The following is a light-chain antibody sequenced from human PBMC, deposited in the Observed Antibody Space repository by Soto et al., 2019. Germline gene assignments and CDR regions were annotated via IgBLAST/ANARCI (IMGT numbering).Light chain of an antibody. J-gene: IGLJ1*01. CDR3: SSYTSSRTLV. V-gene: IGLV2-14*01. CDR1: SSDVGGYNY. CDR2: GVT. Sequence: QSALTQPPSASGSPGQSVTISCTGTSSDVGGYNYVSWYQRHPGKAPKLLIYGVTNRPTGVSTRFSASKSGNTASLTISGLQAEDEADYYCSSYTSSRTLVFGTGTKLTVL.